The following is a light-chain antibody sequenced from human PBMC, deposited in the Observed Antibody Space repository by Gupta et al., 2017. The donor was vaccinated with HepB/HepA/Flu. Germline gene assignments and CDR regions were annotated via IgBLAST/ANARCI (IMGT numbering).Light chain of an antibody. J-gene: IGLJ1*01. V-gene: IGLV3-19*01. CDR3: TSRDSSGTHEV. CDR1: SLRSYY. CDR2: GKN. Sequence: SSELTQDPAVSVALGQTVRITCQGDSLRSYYASWCQQKPGPAPVLVIYGKNNRPSGIPDRFSGSSSGNTASLSINGAQAEEEADYSCTSRDSSGTHEVFGTGTKVTVL.